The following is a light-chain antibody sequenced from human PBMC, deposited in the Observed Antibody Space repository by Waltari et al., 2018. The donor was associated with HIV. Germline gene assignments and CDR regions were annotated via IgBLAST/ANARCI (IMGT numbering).Light chain of an antibody. V-gene: IGLV3-21*02. J-gene: IGLJ3*02. CDR2: DDR. Sequence: SYVLTQPPSVSVAPNQTATVACIGENIGVRDVHWYRQRSGQAPEVVIHDDRDPAPGIPGRIIGSNSGDMAPLDIAGAEAGDEAGYFWQVGGANHDWVFGGGTKLTVL. CDR3: QVGGANHDWV. CDR1: NIGVRD.